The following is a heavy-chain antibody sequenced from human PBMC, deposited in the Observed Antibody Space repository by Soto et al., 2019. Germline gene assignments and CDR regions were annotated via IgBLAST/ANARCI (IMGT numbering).Heavy chain of an antibody. J-gene: IGHJ3*02. CDR3: ARGARLGTDYDAFDI. CDR2: IYSGGST. CDR1: GFTVSSNY. Sequence: GGSLRLSCAASGFTVSSNYMSWVRKAPGKGLEWVSVIYSGGSTYYADSVKGRFTISRDNSKNTLYLQMNSLRAEDTAVYYCARGARLGTDYDAFDIWGQGTMVTVTS. D-gene: IGHD7-27*01. V-gene: IGHV3-66*02.